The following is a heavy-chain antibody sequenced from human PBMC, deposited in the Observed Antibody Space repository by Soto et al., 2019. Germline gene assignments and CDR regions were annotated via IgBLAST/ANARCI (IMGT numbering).Heavy chain of an antibody. CDR3: ARHPGIIAVGPFDY. J-gene: IGHJ4*02. D-gene: IGHD6-19*01. Sequence: LSLTCTVSGGSISSSSYYWGWIRQPPGKGLEWIGSIYYSGSTYYNPSLKSRVTISVDTSKNQFSLKLSSVTAADTAVYYCARHPGIIAVGPFDYWGQGTLVTVSS. V-gene: IGHV4-39*01. CDR2: IYYSGST. CDR1: GGSISSSSYY.